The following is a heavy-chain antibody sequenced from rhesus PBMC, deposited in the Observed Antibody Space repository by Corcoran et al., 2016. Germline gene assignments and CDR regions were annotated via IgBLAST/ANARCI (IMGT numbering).Heavy chain of an antibody. CDR1: GGSISSSY. V-gene: IGHV4-173*01. CDR3: ARGERLVNEYFEF. J-gene: IGHJ1*01. D-gene: IGHD6-31*01. Sequence: QLQLQESGPGLVKPSETLSVTCAVSGGSISSSYWSWIRQAPGKGLEWIGRISGSGGSTDYNPSLKSRITISTDTSKNQFSLKLRSVTAADTAVYYCARGERLVNEYFEFWGQGALVTVSS. CDR2: ISGSGGST.